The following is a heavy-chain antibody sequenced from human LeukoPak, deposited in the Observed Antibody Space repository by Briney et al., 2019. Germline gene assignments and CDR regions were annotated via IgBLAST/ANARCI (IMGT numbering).Heavy chain of an antibody. D-gene: IGHD3-10*01. CDR2: INPSGGST. Sequence: AASVTVSCTASGYTFTSYYMHWVRQAPGQGLEWMGIINPSGGSTSYAQKFQGRVTMTRDTSTSTVYMELSSLRSEDTAVYYCARDWYLWDAMVRGVIHPWGQGTLVTVSS. CDR1: GYTFTSYY. J-gene: IGHJ5*02. CDR3: ARDWYLWDAMVRGVIHP. V-gene: IGHV1-46*01.